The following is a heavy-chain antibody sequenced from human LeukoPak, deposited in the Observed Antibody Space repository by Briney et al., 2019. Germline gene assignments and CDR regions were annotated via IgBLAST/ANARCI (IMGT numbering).Heavy chain of an antibody. J-gene: IGHJ4*02. CDR1: GYTFTSYA. V-gene: IGHV1-3*03. D-gene: IGHD1-26*01. Sequence: GASVKVSCKASGYTFTSYAMHWVRQASGQRLEWMGWINAGNGNTKYSQEFQGRVTITRDTSASTAYMELSSLRSEDMAVYYCARESVGATIPFDYWGQGTLVTVSS. CDR3: ARESVGATIPFDY. CDR2: INAGNGNT.